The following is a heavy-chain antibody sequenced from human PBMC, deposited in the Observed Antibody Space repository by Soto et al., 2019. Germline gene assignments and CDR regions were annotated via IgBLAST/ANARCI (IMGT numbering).Heavy chain of an antibody. J-gene: IGHJ4*02. Sequence: GGSLRFSCGASGFTFSSDAMHWVRQVPGKGLEWVAVISYHGNDKYYADSVKGRFTISRDNSKNMLYLQMNSLRAEDTAVYYCARSRYYYDTSDYLDYWGQGTLVTVSS. CDR3: ARSRYYYDTSDYLDY. V-gene: IGHV3-30-3*01. CDR2: ISYHGNDK. CDR1: GFTFSSDA. D-gene: IGHD3-22*01.